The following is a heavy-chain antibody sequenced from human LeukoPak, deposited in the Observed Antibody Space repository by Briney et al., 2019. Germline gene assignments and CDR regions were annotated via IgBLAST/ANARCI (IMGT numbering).Heavy chain of an antibody. Sequence: PGGSLRLSCAASGLTFSGYWMHWVRQAPGKGLVWVSRISGDGSSTSYADSVKGRFTISRDNAKNTLYLQMNSLGAEDTAVYYCARARNCSSGTCYKDYWGQGTLVTVSS. CDR2: ISGDGSST. V-gene: IGHV3-74*01. CDR3: ARARNCSSGTCYKDY. CDR1: GLTFSGYW. J-gene: IGHJ4*02. D-gene: IGHD2-15*01.